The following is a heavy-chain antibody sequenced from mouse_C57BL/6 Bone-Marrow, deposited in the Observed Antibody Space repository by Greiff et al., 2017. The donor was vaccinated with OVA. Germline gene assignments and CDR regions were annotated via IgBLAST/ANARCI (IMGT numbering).Heavy chain of an antibody. V-gene: IGHV5-4*01. D-gene: IGHD1-1*01. CDR3: ARDTLLTTVVATRYFDV. Sequence: EVKLVESGGGLVKPGGSLKLSCAASGFTFSSYAMSWVRQTPEKRLEWVATISDGGSYTYYPDNVKGRFTISRDNAKTNLYLQMSHLKSEDTAMYYCARDTLLTTVVATRYFDVWGTGTTVTVSS. CDR1: GFTFSSYA. CDR2: ISDGGSYT. J-gene: IGHJ1*03.